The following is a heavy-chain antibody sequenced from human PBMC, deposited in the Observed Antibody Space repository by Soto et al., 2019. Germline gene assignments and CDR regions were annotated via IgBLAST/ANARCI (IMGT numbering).Heavy chain of an antibody. D-gene: IGHD3-3*01. CDR2: IKQDGSEK. CDR1: GFTFSSYW. J-gene: IGHJ6*03. CDR3: ARDVLRFLEWLSSDYYYMDV. Sequence: EVQLVESGGGLVQPGGSPRLSCAASGFTFSSYWMSWVRQAPGKGLEWVANIKQDGSEKYYVDSVKGRFTISRDNAKNSLYLQMNSLRAEDTAVYYCARDVLRFLEWLSSDYYYMDVWGKGTTVTVSS. V-gene: IGHV3-7*01.